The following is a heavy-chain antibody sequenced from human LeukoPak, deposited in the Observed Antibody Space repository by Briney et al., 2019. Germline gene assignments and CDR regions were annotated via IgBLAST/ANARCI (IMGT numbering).Heavy chain of an antibody. D-gene: IGHD2-2*01. Sequence: GRSLRLSWAASGFTFSSYGMHWVRQAPGKGLEWVAVIWYDGSNKYYADSVKGRFTISRDNSKNTLYLQMNSLRAEDTAVYYCARVGYCSSTSCYQGWFDPWGQGTLVTVSS. J-gene: IGHJ5*02. CDR3: ARVGYCSSTSCYQGWFDP. V-gene: IGHV3-33*01. CDR2: IWYDGSNK. CDR1: GFTFSSYG.